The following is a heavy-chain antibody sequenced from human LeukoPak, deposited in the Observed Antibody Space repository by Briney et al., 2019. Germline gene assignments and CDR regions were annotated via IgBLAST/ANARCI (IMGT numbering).Heavy chain of an antibody. J-gene: IGHJ3*01. Sequence: PGGSLRLSCAASGFTLSTYSMNWVRQAPGKGLEWVSYINSFSSIMSYADSVKGRFTISRDNAKNSLYLQMDSLRDEDTAVYYCARDGGGTGGTYHHTFDLWGQGTMVTVSS. CDR1: GFTLSTYS. D-gene: IGHD1-26*01. V-gene: IGHV3-48*02. CDR2: INSFSSIM. CDR3: ARDGGGTGGTYHHTFDL.